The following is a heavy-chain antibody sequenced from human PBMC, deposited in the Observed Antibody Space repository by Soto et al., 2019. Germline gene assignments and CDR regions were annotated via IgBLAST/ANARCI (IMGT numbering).Heavy chain of an antibody. CDR1: GDAIYIGGYY. CDR3: ARDGSRTANWIDP. V-gene: IGHV4-31*03. D-gene: IGHD2-2*01. CDR2: IYHTGKT. J-gene: IGHJ5*02. Sequence: QVQLQESGPGLVKPSQTLSLTCTVSGDAIYIGGYYWTWIRQHPGKGLEWIGYIYHTGKTYYNPSLESRVNMSVDTSKNQFSLKLDSVTAAHTAVYYCARDGSRTANWIDPWGQGTLVTVSS.